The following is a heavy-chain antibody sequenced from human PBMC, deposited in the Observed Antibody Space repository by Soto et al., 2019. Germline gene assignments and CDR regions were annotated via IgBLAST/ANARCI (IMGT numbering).Heavy chain of an antibody. CDR2: VYARGAT. CDR3: ARSSGDDFFYYGMDV. CDR1: GASITSHY. J-gene: IGHJ6*02. Sequence: QVELQESGPGLVKPSETLSLTCSVSGASITSHYWSWIRQSAGEVLQWIGRVYARGATNYNPSLKSRVTISGDTSKNQFSLKLTSVTAADTAVYYCARSSGDDFFYYGMDVWGHGTTVTVSS. D-gene: IGHD4-17*01. V-gene: IGHV4-4*07.